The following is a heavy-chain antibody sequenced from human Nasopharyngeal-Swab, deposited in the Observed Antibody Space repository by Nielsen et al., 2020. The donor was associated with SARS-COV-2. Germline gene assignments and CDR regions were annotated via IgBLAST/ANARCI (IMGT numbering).Heavy chain of an antibody. CDR1: GGSISSSSYY. Sequence: SKTLSLTCTVSGGSISSSSYYWGWIRQPPGKGLEWIGSIYYSGSTYYNPSLKSRVTISVDTSKNQFSLKLSSVTAADTAVYYCASGEGMATDYWGQGTLVTVSS. V-gene: IGHV4-39*07. CDR2: IYYSGST. CDR3: ASGEGMATDY. J-gene: IGHJ4*02. D-gene: IGHD5-24*01.